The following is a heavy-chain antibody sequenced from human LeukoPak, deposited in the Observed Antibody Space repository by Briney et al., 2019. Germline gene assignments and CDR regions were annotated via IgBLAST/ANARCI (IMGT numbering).Heavy chain of an antibody. D-gene: IGHD3-3*01. Sequence: GGSLRLSCAASGFTFSDYYMSWIRQAPGKGLEWVSYISSSSSYTNYADSVKGRFTISRDNSKNTLYLQMNSLRAEDTAVYYCARVDFWSGYYNFDYWGQGTLVTVSS. J-gene: IGHJ4*02. CDR3: ARVDFWSGYYNFDY. CDR1: GFTFSDYY. CDR2: ISSSSSYT. V-gene: IGHV3-11*03.